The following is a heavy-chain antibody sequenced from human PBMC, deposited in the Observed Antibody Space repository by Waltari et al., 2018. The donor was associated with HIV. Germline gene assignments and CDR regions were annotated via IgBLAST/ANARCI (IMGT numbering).Heavy chain of an antibody. Sequence: QVHLVQSGAEVKKPGASVKVSCKASGYTFTSYGFNCVRQAPGQRPEWMGWISDGKGDTKDSPKFQGRVTITRDTSANTAYMEMSRLTSEDTAVYFCARQRLASVVGNYYYGMDVWGQGTTVTVSS. J-gene: IGHJ6*02. D-gene: IGHD2-21*01. CDR3: ARQRLASVVGNYYYGMDV. CDR1: GYTFTSYG. CDR2: ISDGKGDT. V-gene: IGHV1-3*01.